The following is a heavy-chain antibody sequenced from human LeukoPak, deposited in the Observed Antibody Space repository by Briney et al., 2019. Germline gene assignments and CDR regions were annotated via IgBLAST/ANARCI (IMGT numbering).Heavy chain of an antibody. J-gene: IGHJ4*02. CDR2: IYSSGST. CDR3: ARERNLEIAVAGTIFDY. V-gene: IGHV3-66*01. D-gene: IGHD6-19*01. CDR1: GFTVSSKY. Sequence: PGGSLRLSCAASGFTVSSKYMGWVRQAPGKGLEWVSVIYSSGSTYYADSVKGRFTISRDNYKNTLYLQMNSLRGEDTAVYYCARERNLEIAVAGTIFDYWGQGTLVTVSS.